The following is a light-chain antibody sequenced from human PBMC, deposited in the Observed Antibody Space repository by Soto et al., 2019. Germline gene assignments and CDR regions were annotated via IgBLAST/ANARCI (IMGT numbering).Light chain of an antibody. CDR3: SSYTSSSTDVV. J-gene: IGLJ2*01. Sequence: QSVLTQPASVSGSPGQSITISCTGTSSDVGGYNYVSWYQQHPGKAPKLMIYEVSNRPSGVSNRFSGSKSGNTASLTISGLQAEDEADYYCSSYTSSSTDVVFGGGTKLTGL. V-gene: IGLV2-14*01. CDR2: EVS. CDR1: SSDVGGYNY.